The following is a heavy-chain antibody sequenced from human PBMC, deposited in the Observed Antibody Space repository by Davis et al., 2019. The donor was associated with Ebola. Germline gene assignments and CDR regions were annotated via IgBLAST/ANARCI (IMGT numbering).Heavy chain of an antibody. V-gene: IGHV1-46*01. CDR1: GYTFTSYA. Sequence: AASVKVSCKASGYTFTSYAISWVRQAPGQGLEWMGIINPSGGSTSYAQKFQGRVTITADKSTSTAYMELSSRRSEDTAVYYCAGQSIAARLVDYYYGMDVWGQGTTVTVSS. D-gene: IGHD6-6*01. CDR2: INPSGGST. CDR3: AGQSIAARLVDYYYGMDV. J-gene: IGHJ6*02.